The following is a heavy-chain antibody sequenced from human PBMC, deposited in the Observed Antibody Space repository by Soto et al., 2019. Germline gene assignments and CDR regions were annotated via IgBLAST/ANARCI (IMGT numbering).Heavy chain of an antibody. CDR2: ISGSGNTM. D-gene: IGHD4-4*01. Sequence: GSLRLSCSASGFTFSSYSMNLVRQAPGKELEWLSYISGSGNTMYYADSVKGRFTIARDNAQKSLYLQLNNLRDDDTAMYYCARDPKSGNQKLYFDYWGQGTLVTVSS. V-gene: IGHV3-48*02. CDR1: GFTFSSYS. J-gene: IGHJ4*02. CDR3: ARDPKSGNQKLYFDY.